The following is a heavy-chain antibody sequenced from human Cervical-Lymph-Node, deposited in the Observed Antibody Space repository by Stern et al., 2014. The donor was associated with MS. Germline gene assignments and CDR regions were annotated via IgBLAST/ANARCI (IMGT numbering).Heavy chain of an antibody. CDR3: GRGGGSPRRYGMDV. CDR2: ISGSGGGI. CDR1: GFTFSNYA. Sequence: VQLVESGGDLVQPGGSLRLSCAASGFTFSNYAMNWVRQAPGKGLEWVSVISGSGGGINYADSGKGQFTISRDNSKNTLSLQMGSRRVDNTPIYSWGRGGGSPRRYGMDVWGQGTTVTVSS. V-gene: IGHV3-23*04. D-gene: IGHD3-16*01. J-gene: IGHJ6*02.